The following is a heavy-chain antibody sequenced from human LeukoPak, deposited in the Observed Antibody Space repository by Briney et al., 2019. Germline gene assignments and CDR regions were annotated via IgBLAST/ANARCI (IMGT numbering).Heavy chain of an antibody. CDR3: AKDTGPYGDYNWFDP. J-gene: IGHJ5*02. CDR2: ISYDGSNK. D-gene: IGHD4-17*01. V-gene: IGHV3-30*18. Sequence: GGSLRLSCAASGFTFSSYGMHWVRQAPGKGLEWVAVISYDGSNKYYTDSVKGRFTISRDNSKNTLYLQMNGLRAEDTAVYYCAKDTGPYGDYNWFDPWGQGTLVTVSS. CDR1: GFTFSSYG.